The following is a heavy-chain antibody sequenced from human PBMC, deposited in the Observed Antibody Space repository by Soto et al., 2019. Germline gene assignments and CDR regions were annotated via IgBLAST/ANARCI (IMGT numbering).Heavy chain of an antibody. CDR1: GYTFTSYG. Sequence: GASVKVSCKASGYTFTSYGISWVRQAPGQGLEWMGWISAYNGNTNYAQKLQGRVTMTTDTSTSTAYMELRSLRSDDTAVYYCAREDGSIWQDPYYYYGMDVWGQGTTVTVSS. V-gene: IGHV1-18*01. D-gene: IGHD6-13*01. J-gene: IGHJ6*02. CDR2: ISAYNGNT. CDR3: AREDGSIWQDPYYYYGMDV.